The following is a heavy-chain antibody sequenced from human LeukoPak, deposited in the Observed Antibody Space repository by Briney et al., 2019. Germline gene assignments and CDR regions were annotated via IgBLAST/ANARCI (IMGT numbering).Heavy chain of an antibody. Sequence: SETLSLTCAVSGGSISSYYWSWIRQPPGKGLEWIGYIYYSGSTNYNPSLKSRVTISVDTSKNQFSLKLSSVTAADTAVYYCARFPYSNYDNSDYWGQGTLVIVSS. CDR1: GGSISSYY. J-gene: IGHJ4*02. V-gene: IGHV4-59*08. CDR3: ARFPYSNYDNSDY. CDR2: IYYSGST. D-gene: IGHD4-11*01.